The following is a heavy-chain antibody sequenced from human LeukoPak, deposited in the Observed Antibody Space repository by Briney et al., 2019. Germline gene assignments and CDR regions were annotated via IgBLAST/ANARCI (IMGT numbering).Heavy chain of an antibody. V-gene: IGHV3-9*01. Sequence: GGSLRLSCAASGFIFDDYGMHWVRQAPGKGLEWVSGISWNSVGIAYTDSVKGRFTISKDNAKNTVYLQMNNLRAEDTAVYYCVSFYETYWGRGTLVTVSS. D-gene: IGHD2-2*01. CDR3: VSFYETY. CDR1: GFIFDDYG. J-gene: IGHJ4*02. CDR2: ISWNSVGI.